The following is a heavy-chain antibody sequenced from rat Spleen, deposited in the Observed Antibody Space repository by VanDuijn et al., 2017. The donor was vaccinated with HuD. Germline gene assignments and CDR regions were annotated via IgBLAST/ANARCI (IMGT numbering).Heavy chain of an antibody. CDR1: EFTFSDYN. CDR3: ATGPRILRLDWFAY. J-gene: IGHJ3*01. Sequence: EVQLVESGGGLVQPGGSLKLSCAASEFTFSDYNMAWVRQAPKKGLEWVATIIYDGTRTFYRDSVKGRFTVSRDNAKNTLYLQMDSLRSEDTATYYCATGPRILRLDWFAYWGQGTLVTVSS. V-gene: IGHV5S10*01. D-gene: IGHD1-6*01. CDR2: IIYDGTRT.